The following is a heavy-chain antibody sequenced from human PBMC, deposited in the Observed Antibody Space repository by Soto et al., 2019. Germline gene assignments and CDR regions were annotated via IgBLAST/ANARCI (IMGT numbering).Heavy chain of an antibody. J-gene: IGHJ2*01. Sequence: QVQLQESGPGLVKPSGTLSLTCAVSGGSISSSNWWSWVRQPPGKGLEWFVEIYHSGSTNYTPSLKSRVTISVDKSKNQFSLKLSSVTAADTAVYYCARGRPKKGLGTKWNWYFDLWGRGTLVTVSS. V-gene: IGHV4-4*02. CDR2: IYHSGST. CDR1: GGSISSSNW. D-gene: IGHD7-27*01. CDR3: ARGRPKKGLGTKWNWYFDL.